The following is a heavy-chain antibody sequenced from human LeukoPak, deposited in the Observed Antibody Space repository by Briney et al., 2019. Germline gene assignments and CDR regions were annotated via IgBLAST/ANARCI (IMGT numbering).Heavy chain of an antibody. Sequence: SETLSLTCTVSGGSMNTYYWSWIRQPAGKGLEWIGRIHISGNTNYNPSLKSRVTMSIGTSQNQFSLTLNSVTAADTAVYYCARIIAAAENWFDPWGRGTLVTVSS. D-gene: IGHD6-13*01. CDR3: ARIIAAAENWFDP. J-gene: IGHJ5*02. CDR1: GGSMNTYY. CDR2: IHISGNT. V-gene: IGHV4-4*07.